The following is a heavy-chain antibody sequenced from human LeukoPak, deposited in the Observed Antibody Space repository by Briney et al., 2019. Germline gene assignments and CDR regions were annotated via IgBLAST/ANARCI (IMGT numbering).Heavy chain of an antibody. CDR1: RYNFTNYW. D-gene: IGHD3-10*01. CDR2: IYLGDSDT. CDR3: ARLCSPRITMVRGVIVGTKNNWFDP. V-gene: IGHV5-51*01. J-gene: IGHJ5*02. Sequence: GESLKISCKGSRYNFTNYWIGWVRQMPGKGLEWMGIIYLGDSDTRYSPSFQGQVTISADKSISTAYLQWSSLKASDTAMYYCARLCSPRITMVRGVIVGTKNNWFDPWGQGTLVTVSS.